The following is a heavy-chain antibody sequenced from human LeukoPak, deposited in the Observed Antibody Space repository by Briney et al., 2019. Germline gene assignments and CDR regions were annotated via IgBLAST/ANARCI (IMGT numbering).Heavy chain of an antibody. CDR1: GDSISSHY. V-gene: IGHV4-59*11. CDR3: ARGPYSSSSTHLDY. CDR2: IYYSGST. Sequence: SETLSLTCTVSGDSISSHYWSWIRQPPGKGLEWIGYIYYSGSTNYNPSLKSRVTISVDTSKNQFSLKLSSVTAADTAVYYCARGPYSSSSTHLDYWGQGTLVTVSS. J-gene: IGHJ4*02. D-gene: IGHD6-6*01.